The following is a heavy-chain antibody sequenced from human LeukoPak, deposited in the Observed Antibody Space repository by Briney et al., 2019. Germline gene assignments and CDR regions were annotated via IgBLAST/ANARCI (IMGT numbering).Heavy chain of an antibody. V-gene: IGHV3-30*03. CDR1: GFTFSSYG. D-gene: IGHD6-13*01. CDR3: ARARSSSWDDAFDI. J-gene: IGHJ3*02. CDR2: ISYDGSNK. Sequence: PGGSLRLSCAASGFTFSSYGMHWVRQAPGKGLEWVAVISYDGSNKYYADSVKGRFTISRDNSKNTLYLQMNSLRAEDTAVYYCARARSSSWDDAFDIWGQGTMVTVSS.